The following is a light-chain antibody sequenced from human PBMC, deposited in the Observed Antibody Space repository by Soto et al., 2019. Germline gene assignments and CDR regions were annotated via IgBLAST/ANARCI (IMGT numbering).Light chain of an antibody. Sequence: DIVMTESPDSLAVSLGERATINCKSSQSVLSSSNNKNYLVWYQQKPGRPPKLLIYWASTRESGVPDRFSGSGSGTDFTLTISSLQAEDVALYYCQQYYSAPWTFGQGTTVEIK. CDR3: QQYYSAPWT. CDR1: QSVLSSSNNKNY. V-gene: IGKV4-1*01. J-gene: IGKJ1*01. CDR2: WAS.